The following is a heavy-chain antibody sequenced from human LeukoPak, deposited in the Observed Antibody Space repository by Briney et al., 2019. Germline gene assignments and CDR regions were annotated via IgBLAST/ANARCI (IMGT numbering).Heavy chain of an antibody. CDR2: INHSGST. V-gene: IGHV4-39*07. Sequence: SETLSLTCTVSGASISSGGYYWSWIRQPPGKGLEWIGEINHSGSTNYNPSLKSRVTISVDTSKNQFSLKLSSVTAADTAVYYCARGGVTTLDYFDYWGQGTLVTVSS. CDR3: ARGGVTTLDYFDY. D-gene: IGHD4-11*01. CDR1: GASISSGGYY. J-gene: IGHJ4*02.